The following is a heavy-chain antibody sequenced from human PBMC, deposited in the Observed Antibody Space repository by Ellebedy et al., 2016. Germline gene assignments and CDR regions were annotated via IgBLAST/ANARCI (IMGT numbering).Heavy chain of an antibody. CDR2: IQPGDSET. CDR1: AHRFTNYW. CDR3: ARGDYCRTPSCYDFDRESYHFGLDV. J-gene: IGHJ6*02. V-gene: IGHV5-51*01. Sequence: GGSLRLSCTVSAHRFTNYWIAWVRQMPGKGLEWMGIIQPGDSETRYGASFEGRVTISVDKSINTAFLQWDSLKASDTATYYCARGDYCRTPSCYDFDRESYHFGLDVWGPGTSVTVSS. D-gene: IGHD2-2*01.